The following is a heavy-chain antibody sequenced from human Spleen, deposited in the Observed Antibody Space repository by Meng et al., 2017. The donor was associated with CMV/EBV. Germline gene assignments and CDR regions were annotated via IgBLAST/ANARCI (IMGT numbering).Heavy chain of an antibody. CDR3: AKGGSNTVIRVDTLFDY. CDR1: GFTFSSYA. V-gene: IGHV3-23*01. J-gene: IGHJ4*02. D-gene: IGHD3-22*01. CDR2: ISGNGGTT. Sequence: GGSLRLSCAASGFTFSSYAMSWVRQAPGKGLEWVSVISGNGGTTYYADSVKGRFTISRDNSKNTVYLQMNSLRAEDTAVYYCAKGGSNTVIRVDTLFDYWGQGTLVTVSS.